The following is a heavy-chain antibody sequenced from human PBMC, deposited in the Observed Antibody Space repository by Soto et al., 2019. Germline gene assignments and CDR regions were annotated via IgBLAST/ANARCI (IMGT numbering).Heavy chain of an antibody. CDR2: IFPRDSDT. Sequence: GESLKISCQTSGYTFTNYWIGWVRHMPGRGLEWMGLIFPRDSDTRYSPSFRGQVTISADKSISHVYLQWSSLKASDTAMYYCARNRLRQYYYGMDVWGQGTTVTVSS. CDR3: ARNRLRQYYYGMDV. D-gene: IGHD3-10*01. CDR1: GYTFTNYW. J-gene: IGHJ6*02. V-gene: IGHV5-51*01.